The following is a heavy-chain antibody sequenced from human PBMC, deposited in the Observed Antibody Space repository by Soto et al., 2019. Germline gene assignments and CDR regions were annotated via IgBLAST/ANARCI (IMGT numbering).Heavy chain of an antibody. CDR3: AKDLAVQSNYYDSSGYQKLYDY. D-gene: IGHD3-22*01. Sequence: GGSLRLSCAASGFTFSSYAMSWVRQAPGKGLEWVSAISGSGGSTYYADSVKGRFTISRDNSKNTLYLQMNSLRAEDTAVYYCAKDLAVQSNYYDSSGYQKLYDYWGQGTLVTVSS. CDR2: ISGSGGST. J-gene: IGHJ4*02. CDR1: GFTFSSYA. V-gene: IGHV3-23*01.